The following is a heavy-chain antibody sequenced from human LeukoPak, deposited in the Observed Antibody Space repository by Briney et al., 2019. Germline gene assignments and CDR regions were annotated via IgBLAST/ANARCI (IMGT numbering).Heavy chain of an antibody. CDR3: ASDAYCGGDCYPPDY. Sequence: GASVKVSCKASGYTFTGYYMHWVRQAPGQGLEWMGWINPNSGGTNYAQKFQGRVTMTRDTSISTAYMELSSLRSEDTAVYYCASDAYCGGDCYPPDYWGQGTLVTVSS. D-gene: IGHD2-21*02. V-gene: IGHV1-2*02. CDR1: GYTFTGYY. CDR2: INPNSGGT. J-gene: IGHJ4*02.